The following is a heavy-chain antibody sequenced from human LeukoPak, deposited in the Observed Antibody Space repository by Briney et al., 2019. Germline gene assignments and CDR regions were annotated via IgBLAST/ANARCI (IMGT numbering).Heavy chain of an antibody. CDR3: ARLTGGGSYWGYFDY. D-gene: IGHD1-26*01. V-gene: IGHV4-4*09. CDR1: GASIPSSYY. Sequence: SETLSLTCTVSGASIPSSYYWSWIRQPPGKGLECIGYISASGNTNYNPSLKSRVTISVDTSKSQFSLNLSSVTAADTAIYYCARLTGGGSYWGYFDYWGQGTPVIVSS. CDR2: ISASGNT. J-gene: IGHJ4*02.